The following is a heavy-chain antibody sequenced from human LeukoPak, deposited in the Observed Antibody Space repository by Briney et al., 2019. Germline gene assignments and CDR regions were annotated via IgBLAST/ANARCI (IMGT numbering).Heavy chain of an antibody. CDR3: AKDRYGDYSFEH. Sequence: GGCLRLSRAASGFTFTGHAMTWVRQAPGKGLEWVAVISGSGGTTYYADSVKGRFIISRDNSKNTLYLQMNSLAGADTALYYCAKDRYGDYSFEHWGQGALVAVSS. V-gene: IGHV3-23*01. CDR1: GFTFTGHA. CDR2: ISGSGGTT. D-gene: IGHD4-17*01. J-gene: IGHJ4*02.